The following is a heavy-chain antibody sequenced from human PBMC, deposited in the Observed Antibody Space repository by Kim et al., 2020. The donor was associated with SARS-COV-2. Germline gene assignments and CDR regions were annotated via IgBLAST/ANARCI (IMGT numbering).Heavy chain of an antibody. D-gene: IGHD3-10*01. J-gene: IGHJ4*02. Sequence: SETLSLTCTVSGGSISSYYWSWIRQPPGKGLEWIGYIYYSGSTNYNPSLKSRVTISVDTSKNQFSLKLSSVTAADTAVYYCARQVLYYYGSGTYEGHFDYWGQGTLVPVSS. CDR3: ARQVLYYYGSGTYEGHFDY. CDR2: IYYSGST. V-gene: IGHV4-59*08. CDR1: GGSISSYY.